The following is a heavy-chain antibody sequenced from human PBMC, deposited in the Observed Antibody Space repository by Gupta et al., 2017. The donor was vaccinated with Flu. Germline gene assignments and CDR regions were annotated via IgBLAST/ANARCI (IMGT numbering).Heavy chain of an antibody. J-gene: IGHJ4*02. CDR3: ARDSGNVYIDY. V-gene: IGHV3-7*01. CDR2: IKQDGSEK. CDR1: FSLSSYW. Sequence: FSLSSYWMSWVRQAPGKGLEWVANIKQDGSEKYYGDSVKGRCTISRDNAKNSQYLEMNNLRAEDTAVYDCARDSGNVYIDYWGQGTLVTVSS. D-gene: IGHD1-26*01.